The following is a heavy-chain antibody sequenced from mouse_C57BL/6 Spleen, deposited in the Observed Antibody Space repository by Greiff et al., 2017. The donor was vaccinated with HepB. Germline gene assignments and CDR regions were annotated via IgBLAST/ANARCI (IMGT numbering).Heavy chain of an antibody. J-gene: IGHJ4*01. CDR2: IYPGSGNT. V-gene: IGHV1-66*01. Sequence: VQLQQSGPELVKPGASVKISCKASGYSFTSYYIHWVKQRPGQGLEWIGWIYPGSGNTKYNEKFKGKATLTADTSSSTAYMQLSSLTSEDSAVYYCARGVLSYAMDYWGQGTSVTVSS. CDR1: GYSFTSYY. D-gene: IGHD2-14*01. CDR3: ARGVLSYAMDY.